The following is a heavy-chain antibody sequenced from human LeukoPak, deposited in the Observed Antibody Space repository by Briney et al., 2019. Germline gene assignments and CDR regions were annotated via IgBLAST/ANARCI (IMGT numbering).Heavy chain of an antibody. Sequence: GGSLRLSCAASGFTFSSYAMSWVRQAPGKGLEWVSAISGSGGSTYYADSVKGRFTISRDNSKNTLYLQMNSLRAEDTAVYYCAKDVTGAVVPAAINGYWGQGTLVTVSS. CDR3: AKDVTGAVVPAAINGY. CDR2: ISGSGGST. J-gene: IGHJ4*02. CDR1: GFTFSSYA. V-gene: IGHV3-23*01. D-gene: IGHD2-2*02.